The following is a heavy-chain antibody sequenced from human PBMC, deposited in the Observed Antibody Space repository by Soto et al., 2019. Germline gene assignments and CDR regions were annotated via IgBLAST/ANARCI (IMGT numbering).Heavy chain of an antibody. CDR2: ISYDGSTD. CDR1: GFAFSTYG. V-gene: IGHV3-30*18. CDR3: AKEGGPGRTGGATRYRYDC. J-gene: IGHJ4*02. D-gene: IGHD3-16*01. Sequence: QVQLVESGGGVVQPGGSLRLSCAASGFAFSTYGVHWVRQAPGKGLEWLAVISYDGSTDYYADSVRGRFTISRDNPKNTLYLQMNSLRPDDTAVYFCAKEGGPGRTGGATRYRYDCWGQGTLVTVSS.